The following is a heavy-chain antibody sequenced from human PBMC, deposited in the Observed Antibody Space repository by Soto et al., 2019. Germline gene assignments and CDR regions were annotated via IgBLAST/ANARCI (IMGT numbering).Heavy chain of an antibody. V-gene: IGHV1-69*01. D-gene: IGHD3-10*01. CDR3: ARDVSSDTTGFRGYDL. J-gene: IGHJ4*02. CDR1: GGTVRSYA. Sequence: QLHLVQSGAEVKKAGSSVKVSCKASGGTVRSYAITWVRQAPGTGLEWMGVFIPIFVSAHYAPKFQGRITITADESTSTAYMELSGLTSEDTAIYYCARDVSSDTTGFRGYDLWGQGTQVTVSS. CDR2: FIPIFVSA.